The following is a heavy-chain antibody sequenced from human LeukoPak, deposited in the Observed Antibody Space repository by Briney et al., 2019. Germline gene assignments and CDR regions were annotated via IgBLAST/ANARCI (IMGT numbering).Heavy chain of an antibody. CDR3: AKSGPKYYYDSSGYLDY. CDR1: GFTFDDYA. V-gene: IGHV3-9*01. J-gene: IGHJ4*02. Sequence: GGSLRLSCAASGFTFDDYAMHWVRQAPGKGLEWVSGISWNSGSIGYADSVKGRFTISRDNSKNTLYLQMNSLRAEDTAVYYCAKSGPKYYYDSSGYLDYWGQGTLVTVSS. CDR2: ISWNSGSI. D-gene: IGHD3-22*01.